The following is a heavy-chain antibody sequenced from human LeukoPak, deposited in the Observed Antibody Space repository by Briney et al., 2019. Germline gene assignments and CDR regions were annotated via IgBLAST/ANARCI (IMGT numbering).Heavy chain of an antibody. CDR3: ASLPDYGDYDYYYYYMDV. CDR2: ISSSSSTI. Sequence: GGSLRLSCAASGFPFSSYAMNWVRQAPGKGLEWVSYISSSSSTIYYADSVKGRFTISRDNAKNSLYLQMNSLRAEDTAVYYCASLPDYGDYDYYYYYMDVWGKGTTVTVSS. V-gene: IGHV3-48*01. CDR1: GFPFSSYA. D-gene: IGHD4-17*01. J-gene: IGHJ6*03.